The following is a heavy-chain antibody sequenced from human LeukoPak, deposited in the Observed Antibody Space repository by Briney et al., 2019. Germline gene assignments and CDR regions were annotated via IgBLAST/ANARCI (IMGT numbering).Heavy chain of an antibody. J-gene: IGHJ4*02. V-gene: IGHV1-2*02. CDR3: AREEYYYDSSGHDY. CDR2: INPNSGGT. CDR1: GFTFSSYG. Sequence: GGSLRLSCAASGFTFSSYGMHWVRQAPGQGLEWMRWINPNSGGTNYAQKFQGRVTMTRDTSISTAYMELSRLRSDDTAVYYCAREEYYYDSSGHDYWGQGTLVTVSS. D-gene: IGHD3-22*01.